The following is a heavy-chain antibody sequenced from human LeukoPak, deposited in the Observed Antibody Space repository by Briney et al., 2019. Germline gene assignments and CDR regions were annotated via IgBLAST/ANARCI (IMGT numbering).Heavy chain of an antibody. V-gene: IGHV4-59*12. CDR2: IYHSGST. CDR1: GGSISNYY. CDR3: ARVKDDIVVVPAAYFDY. J-gene: IGHJ4*02. D-gene: IGHD2-2*01. Sequence: SETLSLTCTVSGGSISNYYWSWIRQPPGKGLEWIGYIYHSGSTYYNPSLKSRVTISVDRSKNQFSLKLSSVTAADTAVYYCARVKDDIVVVPAAYFDYWGQGTLVTVSS.